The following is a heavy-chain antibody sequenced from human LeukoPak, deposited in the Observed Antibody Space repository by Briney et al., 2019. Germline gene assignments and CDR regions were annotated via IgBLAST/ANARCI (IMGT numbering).Heavy chain of an antibody. CDR1: AFTFSDYY. V-gene: IGHV3-74*01. Sequence: GGSLRLSCAASAFTFSDYYMSWVRQAPGKGLVWVSRINSDGSSTSYADSVKGRFTISRDNAKNTLYLQMNSLRAEDTAVYYCARGVGYSRFDPWGQGTLVTVSS. CDR2: INSDGSST. J-gene: IGHJ5*02. D-gene: IGHD4-11*01. CDR3: ARGVGYSRFDP.